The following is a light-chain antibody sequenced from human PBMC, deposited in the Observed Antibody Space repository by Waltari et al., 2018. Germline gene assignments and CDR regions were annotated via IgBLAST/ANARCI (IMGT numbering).Light chain of an antibody. CDR1: DLPKKY. V-gene: IGLV3-10*01. CDR2: EDT. CDR3: YSTDSSGNHRV. J-gene: IGLJ3*02. Sequence: ELTQPPSVSVSPGQTARITCSGDDLPKKYAYWYQQKPGQAPVVVIYEDTKRPSGIPERFSGSSSGTMATFTISGAQVEDEADYYCYSTDSSGNHRVFGRGTKLTVL.